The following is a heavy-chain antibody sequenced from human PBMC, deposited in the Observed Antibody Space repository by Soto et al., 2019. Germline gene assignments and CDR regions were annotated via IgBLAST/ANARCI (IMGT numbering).Heavy chain of an antibody. CDR1: GFTFSSYV. D-gene: IGHD5-18*01. CDR3: AKDADVDTAMVVLNY. J-gene: IGHJ4*02. CDR2: ISYDGSNK. Sequence: EGSLRLSCAAAGFTFSSYVMHWVRQAPGKGLEWVAVISYDGSNKYYADSVKGRFTISRDNSKNTLYLQMNSLRAEDTAVYYCAKDADVDTAMVVLNYWGQGTLVTVSS. V-gene: IGHV3-30*18.